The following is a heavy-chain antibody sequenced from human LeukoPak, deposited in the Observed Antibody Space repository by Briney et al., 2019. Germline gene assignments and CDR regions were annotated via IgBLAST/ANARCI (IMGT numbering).Heavy chain of an antibody. CDR3: ARDQGYDILTGFLDYYYSGMDV. D-gene: IGHD3-9*01. V-gene: IGHV3-11*01. Sequence: PGGSLRLSCAASGFTFSDYYMNWIRQAPGKGLERVSYISSRGSTIYYADSVKGRFTISRDNAKNSLYLQMNSLRAEDTAVYYCARDQGYDILTGFLDYYYSGMDVWGQGTTVTVSS. CDR1: GFTFSDYY. CDR2: ISSRGSTI. J-gene: IGHJ6*02.